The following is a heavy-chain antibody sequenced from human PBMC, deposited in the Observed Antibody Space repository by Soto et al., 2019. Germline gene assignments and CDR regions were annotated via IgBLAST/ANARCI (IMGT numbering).Heavy chain of an antibody. CDR2: IIPIFSSR. D-gene: IGHD3-16*01. Sequence: QVQLVQSVAEVKKPGSSVKVSCKTSRDTFNKYAFNWVRQAPGQGLEWMGWIIPIFSSRNYAEKFQGRVTINADDSTRTAYMELRSLRFEDTAVYYCARGETYLGVWGQGTTVTVSS. CDR3: ARGETYLGV. V-gene: IGHV1-69*01. J-gene: IGHJ6*02. CDR1: RDTFNKYA.